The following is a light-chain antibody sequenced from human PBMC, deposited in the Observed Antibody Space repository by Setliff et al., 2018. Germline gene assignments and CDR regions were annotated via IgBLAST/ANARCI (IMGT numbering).Light chain of an antibody. V-gene: IGLV2-18*02. CDR1: FSDIGGHDR. Sequence: QSALTQPPSVSGSPGQSVTISCTGTFSDIGGHDRVSWYQRPPGTAPRLIIYEVFNRPSGVPDRFSGSKSGTTASLTISGLQPEDEADYFCGSFSSTTTFEVFGPGTKVTVL. CDR3: GSFSSTTTFEV. CDR2: EVF. J-gene: IGLJ1*01.